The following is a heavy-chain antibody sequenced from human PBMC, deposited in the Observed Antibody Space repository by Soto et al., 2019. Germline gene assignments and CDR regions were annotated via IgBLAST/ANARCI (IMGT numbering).Heavy chain of an antibody. CDR3: VRPSGYDFYYYSMDV. J-gene: IGHJ6*02. V-gene: IGHV3-11*03. CDR1: GFTFSDYY. D-gene: IGHD5-12*01. Sequence: GGSLRLSCAASGFTFSDYYMSWIRQAPGKGLEWVSYISSSSSYTNYAESVKGRFTNSRDNAKNSLFLQMYSLRAEYTAVYYCVRPSGYDFYYYSMDVWGQGTTVTVSS. CDR2: ISSSSSYT.